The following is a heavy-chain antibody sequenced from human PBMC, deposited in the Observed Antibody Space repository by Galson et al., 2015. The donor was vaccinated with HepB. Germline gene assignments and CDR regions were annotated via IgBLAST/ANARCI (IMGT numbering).Heavy chain of an antibody. D-gene: IGHD5-18*01. J-gene: IGHJ4*02. CDR1: GGSISSSSYY. V-gene: IGHV4-39*01. CDR2: IYYSGST. Sequence: ETLSLTCTVSGGSISSSSYYWGWIRQPPGKGLEWIGSIYYSGSTYYNPSLKSRVTISVDTSKNQFSLKLSSVTAADTAVYYCRAVDTTSLDYWGQGTLVTVSS. CDR3: RAVDTTSLDY.